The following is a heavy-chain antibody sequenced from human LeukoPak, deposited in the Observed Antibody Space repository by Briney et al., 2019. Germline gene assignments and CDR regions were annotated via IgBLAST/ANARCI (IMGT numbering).Heavy chain of an antibody. Sequence: PSETLSLTCAVYGGSFSGYYWSWIRQPPGKGLEWSGEINHSGSTNYNPSLGSRVRTSVDKSKNQFSLQLSSVTAADTAVYYCVRRGGVTSGNFYLNYFDHWGQGVLVTVSS. CDR1: GGSFSGYY. J-gene: IGHJ4*02. V-gene: IGHV4-34*01. D-gene: IGHD4-23*01. CDR3: VRRGGVTSGNFYLNYFDH. CDR2: INHSGST.